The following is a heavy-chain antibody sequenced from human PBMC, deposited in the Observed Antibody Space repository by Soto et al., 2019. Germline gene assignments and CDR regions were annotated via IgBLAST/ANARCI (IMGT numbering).Heavy chain of an antibody. CDR3: ARAYDFWSGYLPHPYYYGMDV. CDR1: GFTFSSYS. V-gene: IGHV3-48*02. CDR2: ISSSSSTI. D-gene: IGHD3-3*01. J-gene: IGHJ6*02. Sequence: EVQLVESGGGLVQPGGSLRLSCAASGFTFSSYSMNWVRQAPGKGLEWVSYISSSSSTIYYADSVKGRFTISRVNAKNSLYLQMNSLRDEDTAVYYCARAYDFWSGYLPHPYYYGMDVWGQGTTVTVSS.